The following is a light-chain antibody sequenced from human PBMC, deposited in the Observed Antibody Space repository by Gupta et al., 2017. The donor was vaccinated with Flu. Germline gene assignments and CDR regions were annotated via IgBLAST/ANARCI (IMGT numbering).Light chain of an antibody. Sequence: DIQLTQSPSFLSASVGDRVTITCRASQGISSYLAWYQQKPGKAPKLLIYAASTLQSGGPSRFSGSGAGTEFTLTISSLQPEDFATYYCQQLNSYPQTFGQGTKVEIK. J-gene: IGKJ1*01. V-gene: IGKV1-9*01. CDR2: AAS. CDR1: QGISSY. CDR3: QQLNSYPQT.